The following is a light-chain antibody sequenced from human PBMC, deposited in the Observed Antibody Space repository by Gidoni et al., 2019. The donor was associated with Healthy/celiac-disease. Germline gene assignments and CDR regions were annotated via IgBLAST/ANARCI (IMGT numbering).Light chain of an antibody. Sequence: SALTQPAYVSGSPGKAIPISCTGTSSNVGSYNLVSWYQPHPGKAPKLMIYEGSNRPSGLSNRFSGSKSGNTASLTISGLQAEDAADYYCCSYAGSSTFLYVFGTGTKVTVL. V-gene: IGLV2-23*03. CDR2: EGS. CDR1: SSNVGSYNL. CDR3: CSYAGSSTFLYV. J-gene: IGLJ1*01.